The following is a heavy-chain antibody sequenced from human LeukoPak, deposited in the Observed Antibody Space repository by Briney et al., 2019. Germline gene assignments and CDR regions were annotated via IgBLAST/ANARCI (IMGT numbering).Heavy chain of an antibody. V-gene: IGHV3-23*01. CDR3: AKESLGRYYYYYMDV. Sequence: GGSLRLSCAASGFTFSSYAMSWVRQAPGKGLEWVSAISGSGGSTYYADSVKVRLTISRDNSKNTLYLQMNSLRAEDTAVYYWAKESLGRYYYYYMDVWGKGTTVTVSS. CDR2: ISGSGGST. CDR1: GFTFSSYA. J-gene: IGHJ6*03. D-gene: IGHD7-27*01.